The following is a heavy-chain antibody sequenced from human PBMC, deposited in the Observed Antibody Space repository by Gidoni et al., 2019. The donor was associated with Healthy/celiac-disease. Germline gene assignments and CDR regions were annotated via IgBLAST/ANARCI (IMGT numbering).Heavy chain of an antibody. V-gene: IGHV3-30*18. CDR2: ISDDGSNK. J-gene: IGHJ3*02. Sequence: QVQLVESGGGVVQPGRSLTLSCAASGFTFSSYGMHWVRQAPGKGLEWVAVISDDGSNKYYADSVKGRFTISRDNSKNTLYLQMNSLRAEDTAVYYCAKDVWYQPPDAFDIWGQGTMVTVSS. CDR1: GFTFSSYG. CDR3: AKDVWYQPPDAFDI. D-gene: IGHD2-2*01.